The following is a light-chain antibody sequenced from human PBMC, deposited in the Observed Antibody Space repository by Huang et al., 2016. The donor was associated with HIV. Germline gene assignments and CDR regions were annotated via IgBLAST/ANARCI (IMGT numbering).Light chain of an antibody. V-gene: IGKV2-28*01. CDR3: MQSLQTPRA. CDR2: LAS. Sequence: DIVMTQSPLFLSVSPGESASISCTSSQSLLPSRTFNYLDWYRQKPGQSPQLLIYLASKQASGVPVRFSGSGSGTNFTLRISAVEPEDAATYYCMQSLQTPRAFGQGTRVEVK. J-gene: IGKJ1*01. CDR1: QSLLPSRTFNY.